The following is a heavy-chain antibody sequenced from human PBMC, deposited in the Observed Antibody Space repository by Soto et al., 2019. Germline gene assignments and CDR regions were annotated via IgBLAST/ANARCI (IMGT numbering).Heavy chain of an antibody. CDR2: INSDGSST. CDR3: ARKPGSQTVAPLDI. CDR1: GFTFSSYW. V-gene: IGHV3-74*01. J-gene: IGHJ3*02. D-gene: IGHD4-17*01. Sequence: GGSLRLSCAASGFTFSSYWMHWVRQAPGKGLGWVSRINSDGSSTSYAYSVKGRFTISRDNAKNTLYLQMNSLRAEDTAVYYCARKPGSQTVAPLDIWGQGTMVTVSS.